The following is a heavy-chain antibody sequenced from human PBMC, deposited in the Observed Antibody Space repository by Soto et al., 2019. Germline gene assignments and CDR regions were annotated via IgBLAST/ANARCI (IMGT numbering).Heavy chain of an antibody. CDR2: ISAYNGNT. J-gene: IGHJ6*02. V-gene: IGHV1-18*01. CDR1: GYTFTSYG. Sequence: VQLVQSGAEVKKPGASVKVSCKASGYTFTSYGISWVRQAPGQGLEWMGRISAYNGNTNYAQKLQGRVTMTTDTASSTAYMELRSLRSDDTAVYYCARDIRIAAAGTDYYYGMDVWGQGTTVTVSS. D-gene: IGHD6-13*01. CDR3: ARDIRIAAAGTDYYYGMDV.